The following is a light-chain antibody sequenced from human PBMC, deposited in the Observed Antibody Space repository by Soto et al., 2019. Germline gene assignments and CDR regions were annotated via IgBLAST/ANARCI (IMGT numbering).Light chain of an antibody. Sequence: EIVLTQSPGTLSLSAGERATLSCRAIQSVSSSYLAWYQQKPGQAPRLLIYGASSRATGIPDRFSGSGSGTDFTLTISSLQSEDFAVYYCQQRSNWPPLTFGGGTKVDI. J-gene: IGKJ4*01. CDR3: QQRSNWPPLT. V-gene: IGKV3D-20*02. CDR1: QSVSSSY. CDR2: GAS.